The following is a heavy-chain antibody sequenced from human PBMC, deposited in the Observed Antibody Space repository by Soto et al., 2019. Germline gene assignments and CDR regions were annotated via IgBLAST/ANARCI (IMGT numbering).Heavy chain of an antibody. Sequence: XELMKVPRKGLGERFEISWVGGLRQMPGKGLEWMGIIYPGDSDTRYSPSFQGQVTISADKSISTAYLQWSSLKASDTAMYYCARSYPTWYFDPWGSGTLVTSPQ. CDR1: GERFEISW. D-gene: IGHD3-10*01. J-gene: IGHJ2*01. CDR2: IYPGDSDT. V-gene: IGHV5-51*01. CDR3: ARSYPTWYFDP.